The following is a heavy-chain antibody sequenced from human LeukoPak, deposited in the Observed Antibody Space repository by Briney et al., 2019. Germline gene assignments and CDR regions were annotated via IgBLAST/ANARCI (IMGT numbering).Heavy chain of an antibody. CDR2: ITNDGSST. CDR3: ATQQEGNPAY. V-gene: IGHV3-74*01. J-gene: IGHJ4*02. CDR1: GLTFSSHW. D-gene: IGHD1-14*01. Sequence: GSLRLSCAASGLTFSSHWMHWVRQAPGKGLVWVSRITNDGSSTTYADSVKGRFTISRDNAKNMLYLQVNSLRAEDTAVYYCATQQEGNPAYWGQGTLVTVSS.